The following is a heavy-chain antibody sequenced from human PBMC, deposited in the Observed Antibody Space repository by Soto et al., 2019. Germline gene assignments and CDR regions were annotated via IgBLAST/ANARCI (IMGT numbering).Heavy chain of an antibody. D-gene: IGHD3-9*01. Sequence: SETLSLTCAVYGGSFSCYYWSWIRQPPGKGLEWIGEINHSGSTNYNPSLKSRVTISVDTSKNQFSLKLKSVTAEDTAVYYCARVTYDSLTAYSYYFDYWGQGTLVTVSS. CDR3: ARVTYDSLTAYSYYFDY. V-gene: IGHV4-34*01. CDR2: INHSGST. J-gene: IGHJ4*02. CDR1: GGSFSCYY.